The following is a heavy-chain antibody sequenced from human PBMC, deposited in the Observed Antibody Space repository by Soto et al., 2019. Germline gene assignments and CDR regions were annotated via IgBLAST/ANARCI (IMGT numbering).Heavy chain of an antibody. CDR3: AKDWKWEAFYYGMNV. J-gene: IGHJ6*02. CDR1: GFSFRNYG. CDR2: ISYDGRNK. V-gene: IGHV3-30*18. Sequence: GGSLRLSCAASGFSFRNYGMHWVRQVPGKGLEWVALISYDGRNKNYADSVKGRFTISRDNSENTVFLQMNSLRDDDTAVYYCAKDWKWEAFYYGMNVWGPGTTVTVSS. D-gene: IGHD1-26*01.